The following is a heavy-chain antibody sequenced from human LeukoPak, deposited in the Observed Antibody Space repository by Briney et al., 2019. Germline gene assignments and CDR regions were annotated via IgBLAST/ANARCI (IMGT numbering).Heavy chain of an antibody. CDR1: GYSFTSYW. CDR3: ARQRGDVSRSRPFDY. CDR2: IYPGDSDT. Sequence: GESLKISCKGSGYSFTSYWIGWVRQMPGKGLEWMGIIYPGDSDTRYSPSFQGQVTISADKSISTAYLQWSSLKASDTAMYYCARQRGDVSRSRPFDYWGQGTLVTVSS. D-gene: IGHD3-16*01. J-gene: IGHJ4*02. V-gene: IGHV5-51*01.